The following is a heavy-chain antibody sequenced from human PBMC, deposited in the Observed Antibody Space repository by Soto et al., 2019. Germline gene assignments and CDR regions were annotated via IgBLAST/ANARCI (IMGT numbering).Heavy chain of an antibody. CDR1: GGSISSYY. Sequence: SETLSLTCTVSGGSISSYYWSWIRQPPGKGLEWIGYIYYSGSTNYNPSLKSRVTISVDTSKNQFSLKLSSVTAADTAVYYCARVTAPGPSLREGYFDWLSYYYYYYMDVWGKGTTVTVSS. V-gene: IGHV4-59*01. CDR3: ARVTAPGPSLREGYFDWLSYYYYYYMDV. CDR2: IYYSGST. D-gene: IGHD3-9*01. J-gene: IGHJ6*03.